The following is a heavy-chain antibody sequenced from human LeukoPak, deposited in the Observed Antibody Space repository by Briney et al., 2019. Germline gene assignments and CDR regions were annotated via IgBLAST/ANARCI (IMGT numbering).Heavy chain of an antibody. D-gene: IGHD2-21*01. CDR3: ARAAWVSTSSKYYFDN. Sequence: ASVKVSCKASGYTFTSYDINWVRQATGQGLEWMGWMNPNSGNTGYVQKFQGRVTMTRNTSISTAYMELSSLRSEDTALYYCARAAWVSTSSKYYFDNWGQGTLVTVSS. J-gene: IGHJ4*02. CDR2: MNPNSGNT. V-gene: IGHV1-8*01. CDR1: GYTFTSYD.